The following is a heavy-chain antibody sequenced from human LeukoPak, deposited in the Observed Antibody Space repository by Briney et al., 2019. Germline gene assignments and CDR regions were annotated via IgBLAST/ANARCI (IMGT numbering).Heavy chain of an antibody. V-gene: IGHV3-7*01. J-gene: IGHJ6*03. D-gene: IGHD6-13*01. CDR1: GFTFSSYG. CDR3: ARGKQQLVRAYYYYYMDV. CDR2: IKQDGSEK. Sequence: PGGSLRLSCAASGFTFSSYGMSWVRQAPGKGLEWVANIKQDGSEKYYVDSVKGRFTISRDNAKNSLYLQMNSLRAEDTAVYYCARGKQQLVRAYYYYYMDVWGKGTTVTVSS.